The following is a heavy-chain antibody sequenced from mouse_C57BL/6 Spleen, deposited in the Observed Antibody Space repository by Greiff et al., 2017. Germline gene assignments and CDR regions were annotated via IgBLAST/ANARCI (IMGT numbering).Heavy chain of an antibody. CDR1: GYTFTSYW. Sequence: QVQLQQPGAGLVKPGASVKLSCKASGYTFTSYWMHWVKQRPGRGLEWIGRIDPNSGGTKYNVKFKSKDKLTVDKPSSTAYMQHSSHTSEDSAVYYCARLHYGSDYWGQGTSLTVSS. CDR2: IDPNSGGT. V-gene: IGHV1-72*01. D-gene: IGHD1-1*01. CDR3: ARLHYGSDY. J-gene: IGHJ2*02.